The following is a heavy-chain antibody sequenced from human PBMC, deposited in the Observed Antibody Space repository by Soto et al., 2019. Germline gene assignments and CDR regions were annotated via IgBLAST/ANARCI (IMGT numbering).Heavy chain of an antibody. CDR3: ARGRSLGYCSSTSCYLLGNWFDP. Sequence: SQTLSLTCAISGDSVSSNSAAWNWIRQSPSRGLEWLGRTYYRSKWYNDYAVSVKSRITINPDTSKNQFSLQLNSVTPEDTAVYYCARGRSLGYCSSTSCYLLGNWFDPWGQGTRVTVSS. V-gene: IGHV6-1*01. D-gene: IGHD2-2*01. CDR2: TYYRSKWYN. J-gene: IGHJ5*02. CDR1: GDSVSSNSAA.